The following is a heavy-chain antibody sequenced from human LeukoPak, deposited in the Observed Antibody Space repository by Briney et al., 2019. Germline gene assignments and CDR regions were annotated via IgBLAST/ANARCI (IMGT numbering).Heavy chain of an antibody. CDR3: ATLRPYYSGYDPPVGY. J-gene: IGHJ4*02. CDR2: IRYDGSNK. CDR1: GFTFSSYG. Sequence: GGSLRLSCAASGFTFSSYGMHWVRQAPGKGLEWVAFIRYDGSNKYYADSVKGRFTISRDNSKNTLYLQMNSLRAEDTAVYYCATLRPYYSGYDPPVGYWGQGTLVTVSS. V-gene: IGHV3-30*02. D-gene: IGHD5-12*01.